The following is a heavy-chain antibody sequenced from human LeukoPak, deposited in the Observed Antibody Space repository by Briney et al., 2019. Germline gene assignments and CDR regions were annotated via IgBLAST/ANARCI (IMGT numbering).Heavy chain of an antibody. Sequence: ASLKVSCKASGHTFSNYAINWVRQAPGQGLEWMGGIIPILRTPSYAEKFQGRVTITTDESTSTAHMELSGLRSEDTAVYYCTRGSDPYYYYSMDVWGRGTTVIVSS. CDR2: IIPILRTP. CDR1: GHTFSNYA. J-gene: IGHJ6*03. CDR3: TRGSDPYYYYSMDV. V-gene: IGHV1-69*05.